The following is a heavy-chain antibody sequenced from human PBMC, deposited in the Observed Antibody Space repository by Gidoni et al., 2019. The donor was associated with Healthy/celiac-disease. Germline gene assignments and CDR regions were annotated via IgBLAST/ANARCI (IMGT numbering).Heavy chain of an antibody. CDR3: ASGGGLYGDYGGVWDY. D-gene: IGHD4-17*01. Sequence: EVQLVQSGAEVKKPGECLNIYCKGSGYSLPSYWIGWVRQMPGKGLEWMGIIYPGDSDTRYSPAFQVKVTISADKSISTAYLQWSSLKASDTAMYYCASGGGLYGDYGGVWDYWGQGTLVTVSS. J-gene: IGHJ4*02. V-gene: IGHV5-51*03. CDR1: GYSLPSYW. CDR2: IYPGDSDT.